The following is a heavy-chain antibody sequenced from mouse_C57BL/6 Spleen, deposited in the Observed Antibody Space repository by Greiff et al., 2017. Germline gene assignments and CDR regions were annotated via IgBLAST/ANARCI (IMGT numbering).Heavy chain of an antibody. J-gene: IGHJ2*01. D-gene: IGHD2-5*01. CDR1: GFNIKNTY. CDR3: ALYSNYWYYFDY. CDR2: IDPANGNT. V-gene: IGHV14-3*01. Sequence: VHVKQSVAELVRPGASVKLSCTASGFNIKNTYMPWVKQRPEQGLEWIGRIDPANGNTKYAPKFQGKATITADTSSNTAYLQLSSLTSEDTAIYYCALYSNYWYYFDYWGQGTTLTVSS.